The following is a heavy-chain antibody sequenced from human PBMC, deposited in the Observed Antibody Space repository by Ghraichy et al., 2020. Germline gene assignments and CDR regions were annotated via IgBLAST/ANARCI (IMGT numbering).Heavy chain of an antibody. V-gene: IGHV6-1*01. CDR2: TYYRSKWYN. CDR3: ARRHDDYGDFDY. J-gene: IGHJ4*02. CDR1: GDSVSNNNAA. D-gene: IGHD4-17*01. Sequence: SQTLSLTCAISGDSVSNNNAAWNWISQSPSRGLEWLGRTYYRSKWYNDYAISVKSRITINPDTSKNQFSLQLNSVTPEDTAVYYCARRHDDYGDFDYWGQGTLVTVSS.